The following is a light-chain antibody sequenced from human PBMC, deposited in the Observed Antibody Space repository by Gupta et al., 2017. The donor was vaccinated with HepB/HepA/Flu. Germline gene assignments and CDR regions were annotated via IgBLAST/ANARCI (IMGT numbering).Light chain of an antibody. CDR2: DND. V-gene: IGLV1-44*01. CDR1: TSNIGVNT. CDR3: GESHDTVDAPV. Sequence: QSVLTQPPSASGTPGQRVTISWSGSTSNIGVNTVNWYQHVHASDLILLMDDNDQRPSGVTARRSSSTSGKSEYRHTSGLQPGDEEDEYCGESHDTVDAPVFGGGTKLTVL. J-gene: IGLJ2*01.